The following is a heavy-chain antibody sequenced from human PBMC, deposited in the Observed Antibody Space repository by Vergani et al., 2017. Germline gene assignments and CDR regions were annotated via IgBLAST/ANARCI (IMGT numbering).Heavy chain of an antibody. CDR3: AXTDLLTGYYNFDY. CDR1: GFSFSTSGVG. V-gene: IGHV2-5*01. D-gene: IGHD3-9*01. J-gene: IGHJ4*02. CDR2: IYWNDDN. Sequence: QSTLKESGPTLVKPTQTLTLTCTFSGFSFSTSGVGVGWIRQPPGKALEWLALIYWNDDNRYSPSLKSRLTITKDTSKNQVFLTMTNMDPVDTATYYCAXTDLLTGYYNFDYWGQGTLVTVSS.